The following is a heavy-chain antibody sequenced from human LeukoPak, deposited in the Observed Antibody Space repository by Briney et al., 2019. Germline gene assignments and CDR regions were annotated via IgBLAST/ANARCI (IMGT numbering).Heavy chain of an antibody. D-gene: IGHD3-22*01. V-gene: IGHV2-70*18. CDR3: ARIRSYDSSGYYPYYFDY. CDR2: IDWDDDK. CDR1: GGSIRSSYYY. J-gene: IGHJ4*02. Sequence: TLSLTCTVSGGSIRSSYYYWGWIRQPPGKALEWLALIDWDDDKYYSTSLKTRLTISKDTSKNQVVLTMTNMDPVDTATYYCARIRSYDSSGYYPYYFDYWGQGTLVTVSS.